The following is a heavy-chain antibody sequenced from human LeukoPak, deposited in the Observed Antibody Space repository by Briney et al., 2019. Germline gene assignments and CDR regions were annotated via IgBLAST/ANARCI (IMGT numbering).Heavy chain of an antibody. J-gene: IGHJ4*02. D-gene: IGHD3-9*01. CDR3: ARASGAGYDY. Sequence: GGSLRLSCAASRFTFSSYWVHWVRQAPGKGLVWVSRISGDGSSTTYADSVKGRFTISRDNAKNTLYLQINSLRADDTAVYYCARASGAGYDYWGQGTLVTVSS. CDR1: RFTFSSYW. V-gene: IGHV3-74*01. CDR2: ISGDGSST.